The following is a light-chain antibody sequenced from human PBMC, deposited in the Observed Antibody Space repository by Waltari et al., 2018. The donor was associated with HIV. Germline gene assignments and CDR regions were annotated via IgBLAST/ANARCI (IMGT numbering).Light chain of an antibody. V-gene: IGLV2-14*01. J-gene: IGLJ3*02. CDR3: GSYTATNSMM. Sequence: QSALTQPAYVSVSPGQSITISCTGPTSDADSFDYVSWYQQHPGKVPTLLIYEVSFRASGVSHRFSASKSGNTTSLTISGLQAEDEAVYYCGSYTATNSMMFGGGTKLTVL. CDR2: EVS. CDR1: TSDADSFDY.